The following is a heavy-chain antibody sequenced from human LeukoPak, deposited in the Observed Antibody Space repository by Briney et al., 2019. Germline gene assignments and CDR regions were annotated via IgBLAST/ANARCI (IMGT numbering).Heavy chain of an antibody. J-gene: IGHJ4*02. CDR1: GFTFSIYG. Sequence: PGRSLRLSCAASGFTFSIYGMHWVSQAPGKGLEWVAVISYDRSNKYSADSVKGRFTISRDNSKNTLYLQMNSLRAEDTAVYYCAPDCGGDCYEYWGQATLVTVS. CDR3: APDCGGDCYEY. CDR2: ISYDRSNK. V-gene: IGHV3-30*03. D-gene: IGHD2-21*01.